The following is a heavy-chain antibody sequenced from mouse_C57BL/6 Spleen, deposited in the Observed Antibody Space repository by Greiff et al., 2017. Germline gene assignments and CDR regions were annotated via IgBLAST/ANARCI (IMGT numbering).Heavy chain of an antibody. CDR3: ARQGTTVPYGRYFDV. D-gene: IGHD1-1*01. Sequence: VQLQQSGPELVKPGASVKISCKASGYAFSSSWMNWVKQRPGKGLEWIGRIYPGDGDTNYNGKFKGKATLTADKSSSTAYMQLSSLTSEDSAVCFCARQGTTVPYGRYFDVWGTGTTVTVSS. V-gene: IGHV1-82*01. CDR2: IYPGDGDT. J-gene: IGHJ1*03. CDR1: GYAFSSSW.